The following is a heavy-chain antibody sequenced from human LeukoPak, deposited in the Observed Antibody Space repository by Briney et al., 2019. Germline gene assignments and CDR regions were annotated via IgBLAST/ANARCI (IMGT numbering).Heavy chain of an antibody. J-gene: IGHJ4*02. Sequence: SETLSLTXAVYGGSFSGYYWSWIRQPPGKGLEWIGEINHSGSTNYNPSLKSRVTISVDPSQNQFSLKLSSVTAPDTAVYYCARGGGLYYFDYWGQGTLVTVSS. V-gene: IGHV4-34*01. CDR2: INHSGST. CDR3: ARGGGLYYFDY. CDR1: GGSFSGYY. D-gene: IGHD4-23*01.